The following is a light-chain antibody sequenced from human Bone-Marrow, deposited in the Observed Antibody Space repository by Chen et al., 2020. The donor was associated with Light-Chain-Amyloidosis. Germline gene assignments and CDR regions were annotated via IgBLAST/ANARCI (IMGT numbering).Light chain of an antibody. Sequence: SYGLTPLSSASAAPGQTATIACGGNNIGSTSVPWYQQTPGQAPLLVVYDDSARPSGIPERLSGSNSGNTATLTISRVEAGDEADYYCQVWDRSSDRPVFGGGTKLTVL. CDR1: NIGSTS. J-gene: IGLJ3*02. CDR2: DDS. CDR3: QVWDRSSDRPV. V-gene: IGLV3-21*02.